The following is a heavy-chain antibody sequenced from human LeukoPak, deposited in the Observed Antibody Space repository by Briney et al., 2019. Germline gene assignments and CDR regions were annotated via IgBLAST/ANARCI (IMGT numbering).Heavy chain of an antibody. CDR1: GYTFTGYY. D-gene: IGHD3-22*01. J-gene: IGHJ4*02. CDR3: ARDRGIYDSSGYYFDY. Sequence: ASVKVSCKASGYTFTGYYMHWVRQAPGQGLEWMGWINPNSGGTNYAQKFQGRVTMTRDTSISTAYMELGRLRSDDTAVYYCARDRGIYDSSGYYFDYWGQGTLVTVSS. V-gene: IGHV1-2*02. CDR2: INPNSGGT.